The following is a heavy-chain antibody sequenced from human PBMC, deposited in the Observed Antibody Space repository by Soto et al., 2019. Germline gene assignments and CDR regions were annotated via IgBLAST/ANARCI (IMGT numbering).Heavy chain of an antibody. CDR3: AKDLGGRYVSYSFYGMDV. D-gene: IGHD3-16*01. CDR1: GFTFSSYG. V-gene: IGHV3-30*18. CDR2: ISYDGSNK. J-gene: IGHJ6*02. Sequence: GWSPRLSCAASGFTFSSYGMHWVRQAPGKGLEWVAVISYDGSNKYYADSVKGRFTISRDNSKNTLYLQMNSLRAEDTAVYYWAKDLGGRYVSYSFYGMDVWGQGSMIT.